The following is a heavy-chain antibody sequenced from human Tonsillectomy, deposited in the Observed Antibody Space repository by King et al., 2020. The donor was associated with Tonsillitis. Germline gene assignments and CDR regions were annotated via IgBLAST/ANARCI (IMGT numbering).Heavy chain of an antibody. CDR1: GFAFSDYW. V-gene: IGHV3-7*03. Sequence: VQLVESGGGLVQPGGSLRLSCAASGFAFSDYWMTWVRQAPGKGLEWVANIKPDGTEEYYMDSVRGRFTISRDNAKNSLYLQMNTLTADDAAVYYCARCAHYCFDSWGQGALVTVSS. CDR3: ARCAHYCFDS. CDR2: IKPDGTEE. J-gene: IGHJ4*02.